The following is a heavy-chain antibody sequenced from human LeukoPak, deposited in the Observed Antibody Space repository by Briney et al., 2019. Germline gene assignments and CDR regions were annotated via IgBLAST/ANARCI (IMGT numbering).Heavy chain of an antibody. CDR1: GGSISSYY. J-gene: IGHJ4*02. Sequence: SETLTLTCTVSGGSISSYYWSWIRQPAGKGLVWIGYIYYSGSTNYNPSLKSRVTISVDTSKNQFSLKLSSVTAADTAVYYCAYGSGSPTPDYWGQGTLVTVSS. V-gene: IGHV4-59*01. D-gene: IGHD3-10*01. CDR2: IYYSGST. CDR3: AYGSGSPTPDY.